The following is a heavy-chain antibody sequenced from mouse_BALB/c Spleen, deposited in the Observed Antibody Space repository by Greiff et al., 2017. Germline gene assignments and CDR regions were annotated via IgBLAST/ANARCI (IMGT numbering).Heavy chain of an antibody. J-gene: IGHJ3*01. Sequence: EVMLVESGGGLVQPGGSLKLSCAASGFTFSSYGMSWVRQTPDKRLELVATINSNGGSTYYPDSVKGRFTISRDNAKNTLYLQMSSLKSEDTAMYYCARVDYYGYPFAYWGQGTLVTVSA. D-gene: IGHD1-2*01. CDR1: GFTFSSYG. CDR3: ARVDYYGYPFAY. V-gene: IGHV5-6-3*01. CDR2: INSNGGST.